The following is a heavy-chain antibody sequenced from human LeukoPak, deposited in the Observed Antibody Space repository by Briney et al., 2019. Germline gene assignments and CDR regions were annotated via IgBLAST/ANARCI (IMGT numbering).Heavy chain of an antibody. D-gene: IGHD3-22*01. CDR1: GYTFTSYY. Sequence: ASVKVSCKASGYTFTSYYMHWVRQAPGQGLEWMGIINPSGGSTSYAQKFQGRVTMTRDTSTSTVYMELSSLRSEDTAVYYCARVSFSPPSYCYDSSGYYEGAFDIWGQRTVVTVSS. CDR3: ARVSFSPPSYCYDSSGYYEGAFDI. CDR2: INPSGGST. J-gene: IGHJ3*02. V-gene: IGHV1-46*03.